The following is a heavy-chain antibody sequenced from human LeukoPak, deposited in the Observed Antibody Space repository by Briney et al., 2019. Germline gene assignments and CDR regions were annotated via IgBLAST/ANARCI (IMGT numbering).Heavy chain of an antibody. CDR2: IKQDGSEK. V-gene: IGHV3-7*01. J-gene: IGHJ6*03. D-gene: IGHD3-3*01. CDR1: GFTFSSYW. Sequence: GGSLRLSCAASGFTFSSYWMSWVRQAPGKGLEWVANIKQDGSEKYYVDSVKGRFTISRDNAKNSLYLQMNSLRAEDTAVYYCASIGRLRPDDFWNLNYMDVWGKGTTVTVSS. CDR3: ASIGRLRPDDFWNLNYMDV.